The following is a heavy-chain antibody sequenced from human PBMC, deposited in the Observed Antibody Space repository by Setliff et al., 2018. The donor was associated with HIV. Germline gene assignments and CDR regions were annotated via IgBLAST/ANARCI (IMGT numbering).Heavy chain of an antibody. Sequence: SETLSLTCTVSGGSISSSSYYWGWVRQPPGKGLEWIGSMYYSGCTYYTPALTSRITISLDTSKNQFSLRVRSVTAADTAVYYCARVFVDTAVLRVLEYYFDSWGRGTLVTVSS. D-gene: IGHD5-18*01. CDR3: ARVFVDTAVLRVLEYYFDS. CDR2: MYYSGCT. J-gene: IGHJ4*02. V-gene: IGHV4-39*07. CDR1: GGSISSSSYY.